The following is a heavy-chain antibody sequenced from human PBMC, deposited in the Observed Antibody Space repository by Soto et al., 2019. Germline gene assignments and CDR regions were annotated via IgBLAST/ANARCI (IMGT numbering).Heavy chain of an antibody. CDR1: GYTFTSYY. CDR3: ARGYDFWSGSYYMDV. D-gene: IGHD3-3*01. V-gene: IGHV1-46*03. J-gene: IGHJ6*03. CDR2: INLSGGST. Sequence: QVQLVQSGAEVKKPGASVKVSCKASGYTFTSYYMHWVRQAPGQGLEWMGIINLSGGSTSYAQKFHSRVAMTRDTSTSTVYTALSSLRSEDPAVYYCARGYDFWSGSYYMDVWGKGPRVTVSS.